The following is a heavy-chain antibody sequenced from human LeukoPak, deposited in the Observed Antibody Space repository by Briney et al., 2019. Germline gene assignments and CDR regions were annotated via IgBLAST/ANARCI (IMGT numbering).Heavy chain of an antibody. Sequence: PGGSLRHSCAASGFTFSSYAMHWVRQAPGKGLEWVAVISYDGSNKYYADSVKGRFTISRDNSKNTLYLQMNSLRAEDTAVYYCAREGGSQPYYYYYVMDVWGQGTTVTVSS. D-gene: IGHD2-2*01. J-gene: IGHJ6*02. CDR2: ISYDGSNK. CDR3: AREGGSQPYYYYYVMDV. CDR1: GFTFSSYA. V-gene: IGHV3-30-3*01.